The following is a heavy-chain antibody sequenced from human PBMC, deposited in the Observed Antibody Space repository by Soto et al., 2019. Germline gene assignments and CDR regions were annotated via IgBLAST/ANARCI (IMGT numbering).Heavy chain of an antibody. J-gene: IGHJ4*02. Sequence: QITLKESGPTLVKPTQTLTLTCTFSGFSLSTSGVGVGWIRQPPGKALEWLALIYWDDDKRYSPSLKSRLTITKDTSKNQVVLTMTNMDPVDTATYYCARSSVVPAAILYYFDYWGQGTLVTVSS. CDR1: GFSLSTSGVG. CDR3: ARSSVVPAAILYYFDY. CDR2: IYWDDDK. D-gene: IGHD2-2*01. V-gene: IGHV2-5*02.